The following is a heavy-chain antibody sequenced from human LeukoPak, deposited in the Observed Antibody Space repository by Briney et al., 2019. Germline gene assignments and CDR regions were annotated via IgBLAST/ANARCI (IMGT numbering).Heavy chain of an antibody. CDR2: VNSEGNT. CDR1: GFPVSTNY. Sequence: QAGGSLRLSCAASGFPVSTNYMSWARQAPGKGLGWGSLVNSEGNTLHADSVEALFTIPRQNPKNTLYLQMNSLRPDDTAVYYCARAYYSSSQFESWGEGILVTVSS. CDR3: ARAYYSSSQFES. D-gene: IGHD6-13*01. J-gene: IGHJ4*02. V-gene: IGHV3-53*01.